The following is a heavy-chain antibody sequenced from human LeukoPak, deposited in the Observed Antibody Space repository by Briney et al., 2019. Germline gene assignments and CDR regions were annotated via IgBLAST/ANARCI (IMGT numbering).Heavy chain of an antibody. J-gene: IGHJ5*02. D-gene: IGHD3-3*01. CDR3: ARGLELWSGYYTGWFDP. V-gene: IGHV4-34*01. CDR1: GGSFSGYY. Sequence: SETLSHTCAVYGGSFSGYYWSWIRQPPGKGLEWIGEINHSGSTNYNPSLKSRVTISVDTSKNQFSLKLSSVTAADTAVYYCARGLELWSGYYTGWFDPWGQGTLVTVSS. CDR2: INHSGST.